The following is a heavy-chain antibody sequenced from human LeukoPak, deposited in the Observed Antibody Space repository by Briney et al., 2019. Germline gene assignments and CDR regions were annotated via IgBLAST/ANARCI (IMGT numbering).Heavy chain of an antibody. Sequence: PGGSLRLSCAASGFTFSDYYMSWIRQAPGKGLEWVSSISGSVSTIYFADSVKGRFTISRDNAKNSLYLQMNSLRAEDTAVYYCTRWGRNGYNLPDYWGQGTLVTVSS. V-gene: IGHV3-11*01. J-gene: IGHJ4*02. CDR1: GFTFSDYY. CDR2: ISGSVSTI. D-gene: IGHD5-24*01. CDR3: TRWGRNGYNLPDY.